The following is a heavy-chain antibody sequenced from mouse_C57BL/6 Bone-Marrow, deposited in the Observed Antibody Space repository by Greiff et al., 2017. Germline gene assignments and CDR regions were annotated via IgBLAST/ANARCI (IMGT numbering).Heavy chain of an antibody. CDR1: GYAFSSSW. J-gene: IGHJ4*01. D-gene: IGHD1-1*01. Sequence: VQLQQSGPELVKPGASVKISCKASGYAFSSSWMNWVKQRPGKGLEWIGRIYPGDGDTNYNGKFKGKATLTADKSSSTAYMQLSSLTSEDSAVYFCGICYYPYYAVDYWGQGTSVTVSS. CDR2: IYPGDGDT. V-gene: IGHV1-82*01. CDR3: GICYYPYYAVDY.